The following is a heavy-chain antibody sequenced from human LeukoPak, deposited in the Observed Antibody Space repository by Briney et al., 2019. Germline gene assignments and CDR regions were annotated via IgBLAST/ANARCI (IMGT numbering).Heavy chain of an antibody. D-gene: IGHD4-17*01. Sequence: PSETLSLTCAVSGGSFSGYYWSWIRQPPGEGLEWMGEINHSGSTNYNAYLTSGVTISVEKTKNQFSLKLSSVTAADTAVYYCASGRGYGDYGYWGQGTLVTVSS. J-gene: IGHJ4*02. CDR1: GGSFSGYY. CDR2: INHSGST. V-gene: IGHV4-34*01. CDR3: ASGRGYGDYGY.